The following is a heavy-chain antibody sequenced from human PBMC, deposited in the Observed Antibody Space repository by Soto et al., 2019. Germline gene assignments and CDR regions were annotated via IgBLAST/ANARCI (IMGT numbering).Heavy chain of an antibody. CDR3: ARADCTGAYCYSWLFTYGVDV. CDR1: GFTFNTYG. J-gene: IGHJ6*02. Sequence: QVQLVESGGGVVQPGGSLRLSCTTSGFTFNTYGMHWVRQAPGKGLEWVAIIWYDGSNKYYADSVKGRFTISRDNSKNTLYLQMNSLRAEDTALSYCARADCTGAYCYSWLFTYGVDVWGQGTTVTVSS. CDR2: IWYDGSNK. V-gene: IGHV3-33*08. D-gene: IGHD2-15*01.